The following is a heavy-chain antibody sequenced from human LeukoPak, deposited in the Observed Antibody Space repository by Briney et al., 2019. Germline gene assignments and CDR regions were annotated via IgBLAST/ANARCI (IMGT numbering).Heavy chain of an antibody. D-gene: IGHD6-19*01. V-gene: IGHV3-23*01. Sequence: PGGSLRLSCAASGFTFSSYAMSWVRQAPGKGLEWVSAISGSGGSTYYAGSVKGRFTISRDNSKNTLYLQMNSLRAEDTAVYYCAKAFSRAVAANFDYWGQGTLVTVSS. CDR3: AKAFSRAVAANFDY. CDR2: ISGSGGST. CDR1: GFTFSSYA. J-gene: IGHJ4*02.